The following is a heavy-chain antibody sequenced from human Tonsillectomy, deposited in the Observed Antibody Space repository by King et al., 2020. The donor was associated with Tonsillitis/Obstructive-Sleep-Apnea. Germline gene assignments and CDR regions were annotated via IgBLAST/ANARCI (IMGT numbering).Heavy chain of an antibody. CDR1: GFTFRSYA. Sequence: VQLVESGGGVVQPGRSQRLSCAASGFTFRSYALHWVRQAPGKGLEWVAVISYDGSNKYYADSVKGRFTISRDNSKNTLYLQMNSLRTEDTAVYYCARDLPIVVIPAAIKGGFDYWGQGTLVTVSS. V-gene: IGHV3-30*04. J-gene: IGHJ4*02. CDR3: ARDLPIVVIPAAIKGGFDY. CDR2: ISYDGSNK. D-gene: IGHD2-2*02.